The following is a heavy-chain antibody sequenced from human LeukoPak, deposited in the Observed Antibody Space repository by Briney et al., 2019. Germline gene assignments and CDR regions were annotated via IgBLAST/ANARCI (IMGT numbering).Heavy chain of an antibody. CDR3: ATLTRNYYDSSGCYYGGWFDP. CDR1: GYTLTELS. V-gene: IGHV1-24*01. CDR2: FDPEDGET. Sequence: ASVKVSCKVSGYTLTELSMHWVRQAPGKGLEWMGGFDPEDGETIYAQKFQGRVTMTEDTSTDTAYMELSSLRYEDTAVYYCATLTRNYYDSSGCYYGGWFDPWGQGTLVTVSS. J-gene: IGHJ5*02. D-gene: IGHD3-22*01.